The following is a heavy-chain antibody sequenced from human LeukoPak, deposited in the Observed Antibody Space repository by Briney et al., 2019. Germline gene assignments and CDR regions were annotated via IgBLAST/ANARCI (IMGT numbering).Heavy chain of an antibody. Sequence: PSETLSLTCTVSGGFISSYYWSWIRQPPGKGLEWIGYIYYSGSTNYNPSLKSRVTISVDTSKNQFSLKLSSVTAADTAVYYCARISRYYYYYYMDVWGKGTTVTVSS. CDR2: IYYSGST. D-gene: IGHD6-13*01. CDR3: ARISRYYYYYYMDV. J-gene: IGHJ6*03. CDR1: GGFISSYY. V-gene: IGHV4-59*01.